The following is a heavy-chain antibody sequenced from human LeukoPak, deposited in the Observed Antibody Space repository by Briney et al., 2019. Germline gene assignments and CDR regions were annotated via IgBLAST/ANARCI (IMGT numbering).Heavy chain of an antibody. D-gene: IGHD6-13*01. CDR2: ISGSGGST. V-gene: IGHV3-23*01. J-gene: IGHJ4*02. CDR3: AKGAAAGEFDY. CDR1: GFTFSGYA. Sequence: GGSLRLSCAASGFTFSGYAMTWVRQGPGKGLEWVSIISGSGGSTYYADSVKGRFTISRDNSKNTLYLQMNSLRAEDTAVYYCAKGAAAGEFDYWGQGTLVTVSS.